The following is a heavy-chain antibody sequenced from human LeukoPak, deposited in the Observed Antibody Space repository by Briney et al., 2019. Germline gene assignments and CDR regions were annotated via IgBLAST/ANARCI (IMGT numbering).Heavy chain of an antibody. D-gene: IGHD6-19*01. V-gene: IGHV4-59*01. CDR1: GGSISSYY. CDR2: IYYSGST. CDR3: ARVSVAGNDYFDY. J-gene: IGHJ4*02. Sequence: SETLSLTCTVSGGSISSYYWSRIRQPPGKGLEWIGYIYYSGSTNYNPSLKSRVIISVDTSKNQFSLKLSSVTAADTAVYYCARVSVAGNDYFDYWGQGTLVTVSS.